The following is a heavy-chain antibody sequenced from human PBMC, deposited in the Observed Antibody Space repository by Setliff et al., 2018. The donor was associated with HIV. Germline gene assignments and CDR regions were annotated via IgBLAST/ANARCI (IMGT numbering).Heavy chain of an antibody. CDR1: GGSISSSNW. D-gene: IGHD3-10*01. CDR3: AREGYYGSRGWFAP. Sequence: SETLSLTCAVSGGSISSSNWWSWVRQPPGKGLEWIGEIYHSGSTNYNPSLKSRVTISVDKSKNQFSLKLNSVTVADTAVYYCAREGYYGSRGWFAPWGQGTLVTVSS. V-gene: IGHV4-4*02. CDR2: IYHSGST. J-gene: IGHJ5*02.